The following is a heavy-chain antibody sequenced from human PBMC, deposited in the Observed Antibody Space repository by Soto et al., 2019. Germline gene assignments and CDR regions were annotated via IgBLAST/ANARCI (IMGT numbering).Heavy chain of an antibody. CDR2: ISAYNGNT. V-gene: IGHV1-18*01. Sequence: QVQLVQSGAEVKKPGASVKVSCKASGYTFTTYGINWVRQAPGQGLEWMGWISAYNGNTIYAQNLQGRVTMITDTATSTAYMELGSLRSGVTAVYYCVRDPQYASGYYFSGRGDVWGQGTMVTVSS. CDR3: VRDPQYASGYYFSGRGDV. J-gene: IGHJ3*01. D-gene: IGHD3-22*01. CDR1: GYTFTTYG.